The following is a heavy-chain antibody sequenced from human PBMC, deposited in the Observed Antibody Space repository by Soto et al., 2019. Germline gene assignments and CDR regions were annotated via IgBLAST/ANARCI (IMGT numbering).Heavy chain of an antibody. CDR2: ISGSGGST. CDR1: GFTFSSYA. CDR3: AKLAYYDILTGYYYFDY. V-gene: IGHV3-23*01. D-gene: IGHD3-9*01. Sequence: PGGSLRLSCAASGFTFSSYAMSWVRQAPGKGLEWVSAISGSGGSTYYADSVKGRFTISRDNSKNTLYLQMNSLRAEDTAVYYCAKLAYYDILTGYYYFDYWGQGTLVTVSS. J-gene: IGHJ4*02.